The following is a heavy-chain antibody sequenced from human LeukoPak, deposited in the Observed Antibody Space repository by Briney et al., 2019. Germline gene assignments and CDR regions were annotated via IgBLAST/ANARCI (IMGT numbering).Heavy chain of an antibody. D-gene: IGHD5-12*01. CDR1: GGSISSSSYY. J-gene: IGHJ4*02. CDR2: IYYSGST. V-gene: IGHV4-39*01. Sequence: SETLSLTCTDSGGSISSSSYYWGWIRQPPGKGLEWIGSIYYSGSTYYNPSLKSRVTISVDTSKNQFSLKLSSVTAADTAVYYCARGLPLIPWFDYWGQGTLVTVSS. CDR3: ARGLPLIPWFDY.